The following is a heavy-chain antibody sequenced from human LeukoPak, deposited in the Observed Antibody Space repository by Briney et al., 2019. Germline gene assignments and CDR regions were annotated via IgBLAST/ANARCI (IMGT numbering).Heavy chain of an antibody. V-gene: IGHV3-48*01. CDR2: ISSSSSTI. D-gene: IGHD3-10*01. J-gene: IGHJ6*02. Sequence: GGSLRLSCAASGFTFSSYSMNWVRQAPGKGLEWVSYISSSSSTIYYADSVKGLFTISRDNAKNSLYLQMNSLRAEDTAVYYCARDMGGYYYYYGMDVWGQGTTVTVSS. CDR3: ARDMGGYYYYYGMDV. CDR1: GFTFSSYS.